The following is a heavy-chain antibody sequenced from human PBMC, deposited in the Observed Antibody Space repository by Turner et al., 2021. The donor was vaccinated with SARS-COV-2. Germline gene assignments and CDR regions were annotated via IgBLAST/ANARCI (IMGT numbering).Heavy chain of an antibody. V-gene: IGHV1-2*02. CDR3: AREGAAVGSSSRVWFDP. D-gene: IGHD6-6*01. CDR1: RYTFTGYY. Sequence: QVQLVKSRAVVKKPGASVKVFCEASRYTFTGYYMHWVRQAPGQGLEWMGWINPNSGGKNYAQKFQCRVTMTRDTSISTAYRDLSRLRSDDTAVYYCAREGAAVGSSSRVWFDPWGQGTLVTVSS. CDR2: INPNSGGK. J-gene: IGHJ5*02.